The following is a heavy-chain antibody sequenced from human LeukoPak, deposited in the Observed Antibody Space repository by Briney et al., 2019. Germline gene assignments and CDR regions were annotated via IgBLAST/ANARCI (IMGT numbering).Heavy chain of an antibody. CDR1: GFTFSSYA. Sequence: GGSLRLSCAASGFTFSSYAMHWVRQAPGKGLEWVAVISYDGSNKYYADSVKGRFTISRDNSKNTLYLQMNSLRAEDTAVYYCARESGDGYNFNCWGQGTLVTVSS. CDR2: ISYDGSNK. CDR3: ARESGDGYNFNC. J-gene: IGHJ4*02. V-gene: IGHV3-30*04. D-gene: IGHD5-24*01.